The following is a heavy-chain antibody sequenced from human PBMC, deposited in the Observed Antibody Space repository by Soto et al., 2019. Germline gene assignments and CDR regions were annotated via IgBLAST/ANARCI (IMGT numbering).Heavy chain of an antibody. D-gene: IGHD5-12*01. CDR2: ISGSGGST. CDR1: GFTFSDYA. CDR3: AKRGGYSGYETTPFDY. J-gene: IGHJ4*02. Sequence: EVQLLESGGGLVQPGGSLRVSCAASGFTFSDYAMSWVRQAPGKGLEWVAGISGSGGSTLYADSVKGRFIISRDNSKNKVYLQMNSLTDEDTAIYYCAKRGGYSGYETTPFDYWGQGTRVTVSS. V-gene: IGHV3-23*01.